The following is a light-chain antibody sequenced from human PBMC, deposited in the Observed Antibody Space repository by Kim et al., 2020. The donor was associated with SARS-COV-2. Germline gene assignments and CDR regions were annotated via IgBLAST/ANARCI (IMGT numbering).Light chain of an antibody. CDR2: DVN. Sequence: QSALSQPRAVSGSPGQSVTISCTGSMYDIGGYDHVSWYQQRAGKPPTLILYDVNRRPSGISDRFSGSKSGNTASLTISGLQTEDEGDHFCSSYAGGNTWVFGEGTQLTVL. J-gene: IGLJ3*02. CDR1: MYDIGGYDH. CDR3: SSYAGGNTWV. V-gene: IGLV2-11*01.